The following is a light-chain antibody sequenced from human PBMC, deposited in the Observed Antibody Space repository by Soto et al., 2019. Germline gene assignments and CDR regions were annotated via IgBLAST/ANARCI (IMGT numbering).Light chain of an antibody. J-gene: IGKJ1*01. CDR2: AAS. CDR1: QTINNY. V-gene: IGKV1-39*01. CDR3: QESYSIPWT. Sequence: DIQLIQSPSSLSASVGDTVTITCRAGQTINNYLNWYQQKPGKAPKLLIYAASSFESGVPSRFSGSGSGTDFTLTITSLQPVDFATYYCQESYSIPWTFGQGTKVEIK.